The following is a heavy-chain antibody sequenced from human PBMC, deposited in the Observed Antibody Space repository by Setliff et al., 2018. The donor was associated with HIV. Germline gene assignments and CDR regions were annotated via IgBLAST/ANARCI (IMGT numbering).Heavy chain of an antibody. D-gene: IGHD3-9*01. CDR3: ARTWGAGVTGYWFEP. CDR1: GYTFTKFD. Sequence: ASVKVSCKASGYTFTKFDINRVRQATGQGLEWMGWMNPNSGNTGFAQKFQGRVTMTRNTSISTACMELRSLRSEDTAVYFCARTWGAGVTGYWFEPWGQGTRVTVSS. CDR2: MNPNSGNT. J-gene: IGHJ5*02. V-gene: IGHV1-8*01.